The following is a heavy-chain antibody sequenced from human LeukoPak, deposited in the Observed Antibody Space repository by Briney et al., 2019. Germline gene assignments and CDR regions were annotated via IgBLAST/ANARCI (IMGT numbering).Heavy chain of an antibody. D-gene: IGHD1-14*01. CDR3: AREDPDRKIDY. CDR2: IYYSGST. CDR1: GGSISNYY. Sequence: ASETPSLTCTVSGGSISNYYWSWIRQPPGKGLEWIGHIYYSGSTNYNPSLKSRVIISLDTSKNQFSLKVSSVTAADTAVYYCAREDPDRKIDYWGQGTLVTVSS. V-gene: IGHV4-59*01. J-gene: IGHJ4*02.